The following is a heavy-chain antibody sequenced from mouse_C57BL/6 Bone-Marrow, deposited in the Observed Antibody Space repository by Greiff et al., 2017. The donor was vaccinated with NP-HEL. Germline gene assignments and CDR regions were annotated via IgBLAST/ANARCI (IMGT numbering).Heavy chain of an antibody. V-gene: IGHV1-64*01. Sequence: VQLQQPGAELVKPGASVKLSCKASGYTFTSYWMHWVKQRPGQGLEWIGMIHPNSGSTNYNEKFKSKATLTVDKSSITAYMQLSSLTSEDSAVYYCARECLWLLLPYWGQGTLVTVSA. CDR1: GYTFTSYW. J-gene: IGHJ3*01. CDR2: IHPNSGST. D-gene: IGHD2-3*01. CDR3: ARECLWLLLPY.